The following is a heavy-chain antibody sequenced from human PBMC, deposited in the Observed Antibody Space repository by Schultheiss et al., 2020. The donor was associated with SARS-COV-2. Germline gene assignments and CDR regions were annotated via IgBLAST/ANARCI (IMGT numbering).Heavy chain of an antibody. CDR1: GFTFSDYY. V-gene: IGHV3-11*04. Sequence: GGSLRLSCAASGFTFSDYYMSWIRQAPGKGLEWVSSISGSGGSTHYADSVKGRFTISRDNAKNTLYLQMHNVRAEDTAVYYCAREGGRYTMIVVGLYYFDYWGQGTLVTVSS. D-gene: IGHD3-22*01. J-gene: IGHJ4*02. CDR2: ISGSGGST. CDR3: AREGGRYTMIVVGLYYFDY.